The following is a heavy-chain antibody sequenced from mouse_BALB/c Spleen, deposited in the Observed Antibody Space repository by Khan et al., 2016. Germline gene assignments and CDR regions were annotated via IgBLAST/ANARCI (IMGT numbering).Heavy chain of an antibody. J-gene: IGHJ3*01. CDR3: ARGTPFAN. CDR1: AFAFSSYW. D-gene: IGHD2-14*01. CDR2: IYPGDGDT. Sequence: QVQLQQPGAELVRPGSSVKISCKASAFAFSSYWMNWVKQRPGQGLEWIGQIYPGDGDTNYNGKFKGKATLTADKSSSTAYMQLSSLTSEDSAVYFCARGTPFANWGQGTLVTVSA. V-gene: IGHV1-80*01.